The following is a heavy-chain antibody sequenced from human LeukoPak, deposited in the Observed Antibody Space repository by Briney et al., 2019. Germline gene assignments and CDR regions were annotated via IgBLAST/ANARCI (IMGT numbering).Heavy chain of an antibody. CDR2: ITATSSST. CDR1: GFTFSSYG. J-gene: IGHJ4*02. Sequence: PGGSLRLSCAASGFTFSSYGMTWVRQAPGKGLEWVSAITATSSSTHDADSVKGRFTISRDNSKNTLYLQMNSLRAEDTAVYYCAKAHRTQNYGPNCIGYWGQGTLVTVSS. D-gene: IGHD3-10*01. V-gene: IGHV3-23*01. CDR3: AKAHRTQNYGPNCIGY.